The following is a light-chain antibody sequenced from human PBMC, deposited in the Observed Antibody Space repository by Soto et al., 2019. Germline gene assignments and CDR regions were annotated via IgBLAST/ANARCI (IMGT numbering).Light chain of an antibody. Sequence: QSALTQPPSASGSPGQSVAISCTGTTSDVGGYNYVSWYQQHPGKAPKLMIYEVNKRPSEVPDRFSGSKTGNTASLTVSGLQAKDESDYYCSSYAGSSNVFGTGTKVTGL. CDR1: TSDVGGYNY. J-gene: IGLJ1*01. CDR2: EVN. V-gene: IGLV2-8*01. CDR3: SSYAGSSNV.